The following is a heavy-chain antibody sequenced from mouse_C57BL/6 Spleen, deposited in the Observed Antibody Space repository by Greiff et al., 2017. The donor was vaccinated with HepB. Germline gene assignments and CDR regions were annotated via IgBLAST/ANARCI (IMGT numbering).Heavy chain of an antibody. CDR3: AREGYYGSSLYAMDY. V-gene: IGHV1-39*01. Sequence: SGPELVKPGASVKISCKASGYSFTDYNMNWVKQSNGKSLEWIGVINPNYGTTSYNQKFKGKATLTVDQSSSTAYMQLNSLTSEDSAVYYCAREGYYGSSLYAMDYWGQGTSVTVSS. CDR2: INPNYGTT. CDR1: GYSFTDYN. J-gene: IGHJ4*01. D-gene: IGHD1-1*01.